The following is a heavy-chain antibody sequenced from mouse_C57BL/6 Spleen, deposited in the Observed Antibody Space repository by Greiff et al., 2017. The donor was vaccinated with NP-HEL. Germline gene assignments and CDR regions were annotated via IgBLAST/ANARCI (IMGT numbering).Heavy chain of an antibody. D-gene: IGHD2-2*01. Sequence: DVQLQESGPGLVKPSQSLSLTCSVTGYSITSGYYWNWIRQFPGNKLEWMGYISYDGSNNYNPSLKHRISITRDTSKNQFFLKLNSVTTEDTATYYCARELYYGYDVRYFDVWGTGTTVTVSS. CDR2: ISYDGSN. V-gene: IGHV3-6*01. CDR3: ARELYYGYDVRYFDV. J-gene: IGHJ1*03. CDR1: GYSITSGYY.